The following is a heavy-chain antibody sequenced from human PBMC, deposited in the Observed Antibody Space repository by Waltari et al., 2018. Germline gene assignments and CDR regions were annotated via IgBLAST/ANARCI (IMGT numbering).Heavy chain of an antibody. D-gene: IGHD6-13*01. CDR3: ASGVSPIYAFDI. J-gene: IGHJ3*02. CDR1: GYSFTSYW. V-gene: IGHV5-51*03. CDR2: IYPSDSDT. Sequence: EVQPVQSGAEVKKPGESLKTSCKGSGYSFTSYWIGRVRQMPGKGLEWIGIIYPSDSDTRYIPSFQGQVTISADKSISTAYLQWSSLKASDTAMYYCASGVSPIYAFDIWGQGTMVTVSS.